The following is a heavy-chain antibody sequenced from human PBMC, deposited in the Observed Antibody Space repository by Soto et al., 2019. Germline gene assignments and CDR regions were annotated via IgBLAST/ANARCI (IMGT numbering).Heavy chain of an antibody. Sequence: QVHLVQSGAEVKKPGASVRVSCKASGYRFTGNSMHWVRQAPGQGLEWMGWINPNNGGTNYAQKFQGWVTMTRETSVSTAYMDRNRLKSDETAVYYCVIQRSGVVSWGQGTLVTVSS. CDR1: GYRFTGNS. D-gene: IGHD2-15*01. J-gene: IGHJ5*02. CDR3: VIQRSGVVS. CDR2: INPNNGGT. V-gene: IGHV1-2*04.